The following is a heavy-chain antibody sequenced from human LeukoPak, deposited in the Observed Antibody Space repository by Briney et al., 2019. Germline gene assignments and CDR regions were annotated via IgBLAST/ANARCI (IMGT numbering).Heavy chain of an antibody. D-gene: IGHD2-8*01. CDR3: AKARDQYCTNGACYYFDY. V-gene: IGHV3-21*04. CDR1: GFTFSSYS. J-gene: IGHJ4*02. CDR2: ISSSSSYI. Sequence: GGSLRLSCAASGFTFSSYSMNWVRQAPGKGLEWVSSISSSSSYIYYADSVKGRFTISRDNAKNSLYLQMNSLRAEDTAVYYCAKARDQYCTNGACYYFDYWGQGTLVTVSS.